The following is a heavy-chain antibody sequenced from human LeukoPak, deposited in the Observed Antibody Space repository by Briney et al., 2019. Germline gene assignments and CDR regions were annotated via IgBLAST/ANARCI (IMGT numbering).Heavy chain of an antibody. D-gene: IGHD1-26*01. CDR2: IYSSGST. V-gene: IGHV4-4*07. CDR3: ARDVVGPTNY. Sequence: SDTLSLTCTVSGASITSYYWTWIRQPAGKGLEWIGRIYSSGSTDYNPSLQGRVTMSVDPSKNQFSLTLTSVTAADTAVYYCARDVVGPTNYWGQGSLVTVSS. J-gene: IGHJ4*02. CDR1: GASITSYY.